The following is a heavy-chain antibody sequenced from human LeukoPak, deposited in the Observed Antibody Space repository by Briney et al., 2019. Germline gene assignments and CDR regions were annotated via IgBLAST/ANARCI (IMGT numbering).Heavy chain of an antibody. V-gene: IGHV1-18*01. CDR3: ARDLSGIVGATSDY. J-gene: IGHJ4*02. Sequence: GASVKVSCKASGYTFTSYGISWVRQAPGRGLEWMGWISAYNGNTNYAQKLQGRVTMTTDTSTSTAYMELRSLRSDDTAVYYCARDLSGIVGATSDYWGQGTLVTVSS. CDR1: GYTFTSYG. D-gene: IGHD1-26*01. CDR2: ISAYNGNT.